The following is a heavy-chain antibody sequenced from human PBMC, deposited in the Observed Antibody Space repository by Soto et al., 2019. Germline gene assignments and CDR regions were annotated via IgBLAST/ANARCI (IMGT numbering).Heavy chain of an antibody. CDR2: INTNTGNP. CDR3: ARDVIVATTEHGYCYNGKGD. CDR1: GYTFTSYA. J-gene: IGHJ6*02. Sequence: ASVKVSCKASGYTFTSYAMNWVRQAPGQGLKWMGWINTNTGNPTYAQGFTGRFVFSLDTSVSTAYLQICSLKAEDTAVYYCARDVIVATTEHGYCYNGKGDWDQGRRITVSS. D-gene: IGHD5-12*01. V-gene: IGHV7-4-1*01.